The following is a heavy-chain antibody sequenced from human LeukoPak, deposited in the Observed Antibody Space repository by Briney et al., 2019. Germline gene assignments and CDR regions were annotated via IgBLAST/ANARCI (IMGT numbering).Heavy chain of an antibody. CDR3: AKDIGTYLTYQFLFDY. Sequence: PGGSLRLSCAASGFTFSSYGMHWVRQAPGKGLEWVAFIRYDGSFKYLADSVKGRFTISRDNSNNTLDLQMNSLRAEDTAVYYCAKDIGTYLTYQFLFDYWGQGTLVTVSS. CDR2: IRYDGSFK. D-gene: IGHD1-26*01. V-gene: IGHV3-30*02. J-gene: IGHJ4*02. CDR1: GFTFSSYG.